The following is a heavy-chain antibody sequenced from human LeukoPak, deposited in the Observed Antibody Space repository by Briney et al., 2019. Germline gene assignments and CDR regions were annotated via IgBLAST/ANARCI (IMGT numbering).Heavy chain of an antibody. V-gene: IGHV4-30-4*08. CDR3: ARAGGGSTGGGYYYYYYMDV. D-gene: IGHD1-26*01. CDR2: IYYSGST. CDR1: GGSISSGDYY. Sequence: SETLSLTCTVSGGSISSGDYYWSWFRQPPGKGLEWIGYIYYSGSTYYNPSLKSRVTISVDTSKSQFSLKLSSVTAADTAVYYCARAGGGSTGGGYYYYYYMDVWGKGTTVTVSS. J-gene: IGHJ6*03.